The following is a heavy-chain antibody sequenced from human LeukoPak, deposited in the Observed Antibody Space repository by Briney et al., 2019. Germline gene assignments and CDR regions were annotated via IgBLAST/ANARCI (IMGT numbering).Heavy chain of an antibody. J-gene: IGHJ4*02. V-gene: IGHV3-21*01. CDR2: ISSSSSYI. CDR1: GFTFSSYS. Sequence: GGSLRLSCAASGFTFSSYSMNWVRQAPGKGLEWVSSISSSSSYIYYADSVKGRFTISRDNAKNSLYLQMNSLRAEDTAVYYCARAAAGTRSFDYWGQGTLVTVSS. CDR3: ARAAAGTRSFDY. D-gene: IGHD6-13*01.